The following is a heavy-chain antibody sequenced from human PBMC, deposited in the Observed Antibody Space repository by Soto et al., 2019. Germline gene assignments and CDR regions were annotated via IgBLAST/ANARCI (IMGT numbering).Heavy chain of an antibody. CDR1: GYTFTSYG. J-gene: IGHJ6*02. D-gene: IGHD6-6*01. Sequence: ASVKVSCKASGYTFTSYGISWVRQAPGQGLEWMGWISAYNGNTNYAQKLQGRVTMTTDTSTSTAYMELRSLRSDDTAVYYCARDRLSSSATSYCYYGIDGWGQGTTVTVSS. V-gene: IGHV1-18*01. CDR3: ARDRLSSSATSYCYYGIDG. CDR2: ISAYNGNT.